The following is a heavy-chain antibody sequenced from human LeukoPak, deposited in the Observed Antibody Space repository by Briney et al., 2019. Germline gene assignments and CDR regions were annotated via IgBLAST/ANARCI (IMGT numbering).Heavy chain of an antibody. D-gene: IGHD6-13*01. V-gene: IGHV1-2*02. CDR2: INPNSGGT. Sequence: ASVKVSCRASGYTFTGYYMHWVRQAPGQGLEWMGWINPNSGGTNYAQKFQGRVTMTRDTSISTAYMELSRLRSDDTAVYYCARGGIAAAGTSWFDPWGQGTLVTASS. CDR1: GYTFTGYY. CDR3: ARGGIAAAGTSWFDP. J-gene: IGHJ5*02.